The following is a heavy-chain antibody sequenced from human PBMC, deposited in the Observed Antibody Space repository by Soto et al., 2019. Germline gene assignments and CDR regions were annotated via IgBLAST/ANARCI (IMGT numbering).Heavy chain of an antibody. CDR2: IKSKTDGGTT. V-gene: IGHV3-15*01. CDR1: GFTFSNAW. CDR3: TTAKIYSSSFPYYDYGMDV. J-gene: IGHJ6*02. D-gene: IGHD6-6*01. Sequence: PGGTLRLSCAASGFTFSNAWMSWARQAPGTGLEWVGRIKSKTDGGTTDYAAPVKGRFTISRDDSKNTLYLPMNSLKTEDTAVYYCTTAKIYSSSFPYYDYGMDVWGQGTTVTVSS.